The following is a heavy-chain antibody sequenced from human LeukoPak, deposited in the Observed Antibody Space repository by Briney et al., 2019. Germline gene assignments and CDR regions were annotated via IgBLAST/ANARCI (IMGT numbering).Heavy chain of an antibody. D-gene: IGHD3-16*01. V-gene: IGHV3-66*02. CDR1: GFTVSSND. Sequence: GGSLRLSCAASGFTVSSNDMNWVRQAPGKGLEWVSLISSGGRTYYAESVKGRFTISRDNSKNTLSLQMNSLRAEDTAVYYCARTPYYLGPFDYWGQGTLVTVSS. J-gene: IGHJ4*02. CDR3: ARTPYYLGPFDY. CDR2: ISSGGRT.